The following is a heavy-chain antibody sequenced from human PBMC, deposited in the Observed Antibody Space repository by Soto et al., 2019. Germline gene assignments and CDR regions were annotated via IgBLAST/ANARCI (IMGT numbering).Heavy chain of an antibody. V-gene: IGHV1-69*02. Sequence: ASVKVSCKASGGTFSSYTISWVRQAPGQGLEWMGRIIPILGIANYAQKFQGRVTITADKSTSTAYMELSSLRSEDTAVYYCARLRQLGGDYYYMDVWGKGTTVTVSS. J-gene: IGHJ6*03. CDR2: IIPILGIA. D-gene: IGHD6-6*01. CDR3: ARLRQLGGDYYYMDV. CDR1: GGTFSSYT.